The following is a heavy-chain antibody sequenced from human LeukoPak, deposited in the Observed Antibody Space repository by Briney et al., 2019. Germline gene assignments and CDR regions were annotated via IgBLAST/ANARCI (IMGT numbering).Heavy chain of an antibody. CDR1: RPTLSIYA. J-gene: IGHJ6*03. CDR2: ITPIFDTA. CDR3: AIGTLALEYLDV. V-gene: IGHV1-69*05. D-gene: IGHD1-1*01. Sequence: SGKLSWKLSRPTLSIYAVSWARQAPGQGLEWMGGITPIFDTATYAQKFQGRITIPTDESTRTAYMEVSSLRSEDTAVYYCAIGTLALEYLDVWGKGTTVTVSS.